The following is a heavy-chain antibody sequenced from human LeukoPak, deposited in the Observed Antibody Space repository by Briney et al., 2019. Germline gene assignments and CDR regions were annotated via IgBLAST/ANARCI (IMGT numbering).Heavy chain of an antibody. J-gene: IGHJ3*02. CDR2: IKQDGSEK. CDR1: GFTFISYW. D-gene: IGHD1-26*01. Sequence: GGSLRLSCAASGFTFISYWMSWVRQAPGKGLEWVANIKQDGSEKYYVDSVKGRFTISRDNAKNTLYLQMNSLRAEDTAVYYCARRGATRVAFDIWGQGTMVTVSS. V-gene: IGHV3-7*01. CDR3: ARRGATRVAFDI.